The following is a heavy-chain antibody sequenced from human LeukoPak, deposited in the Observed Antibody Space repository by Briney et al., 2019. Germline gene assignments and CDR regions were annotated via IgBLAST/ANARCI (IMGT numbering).Heavy chain of an antibody. CDR2: IYYSGST. J-gene: IGHJ1*01. D-gene: IGHD3-10*01. CDR1: GGSISSSSYY. CDR3: ARDLSFGESGCFQH. V-gene: IGHV4-39*07. Sequence: PSETLSLTCTVSGGSISSSSYYWGWIRQPPGKGLEWIGSIYYSGSTYYNPSLKSRVTISVDTSKNQFSLKLSSVTAADTAVYYCARDLSFGESGCFQHWGQGTLVTVSS.